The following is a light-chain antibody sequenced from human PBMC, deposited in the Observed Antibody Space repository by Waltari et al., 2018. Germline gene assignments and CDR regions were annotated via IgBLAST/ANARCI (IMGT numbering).Light chain of an antibody. CDR2: DVT. V-gene: IGLV2-11*01. CDR3: CSYGGSYTWV. CDR1: SNDLGFYNY. J-gene: IGLJ3*02. Sequence: QSALTQPRSVSGSPGQSVTIPCTGTSNDLGFYNYVSWYQQHPGKAPKVLIYDVTKRPSGVPDRFSGSKSGNTASLTISGLQAEDEADYYCCSYGGSYTWVFGGGTWLTVL.